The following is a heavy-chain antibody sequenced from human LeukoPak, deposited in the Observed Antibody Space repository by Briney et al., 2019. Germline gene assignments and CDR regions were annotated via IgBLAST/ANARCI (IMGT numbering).Heavy chain of an antibody. CDR2: IRSKTDGGTT. V-gene: IGHV3-15*01. Sequence: GGSLRLSCAASGFTFSNVWMSWVRQAPGKGLEWIGRIRSKTDGGTTDYAAPVKDRVTISRDDSKNTLFLQINSLKTEGTAVYYCTTYVAVAGTRHFDSWGQGALVTVSS. CDR1: GFTFSNVW. CDR3: TTYVAVAGTRHFDS. D-gene: IGHD6-19*01. J-gene: IGHJ4*02.